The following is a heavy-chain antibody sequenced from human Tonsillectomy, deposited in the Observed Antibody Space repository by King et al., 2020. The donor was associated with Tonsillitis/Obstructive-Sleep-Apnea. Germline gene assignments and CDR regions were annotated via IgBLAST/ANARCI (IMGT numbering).Heavy chain of an antibody. CDR1: AASISTNTYY. D-gene: IGHD4-17*01. V-gene: IGHV4-31*03. CDR2: IYYSGTT. Sequence: VQLQESGPGLVKPSQTLSLTCTVSAASISTNTYYWSWIRQHPGKGLEWIGDIYYSGTTFYNPSLKSRLAISVDTSKRQFSLNVSSVTAADTAVYYCARGRTDGDYVDTFDNW. J-gene: IGHJ3*02. CDR3: ARGRTDGDYVDTFDN.